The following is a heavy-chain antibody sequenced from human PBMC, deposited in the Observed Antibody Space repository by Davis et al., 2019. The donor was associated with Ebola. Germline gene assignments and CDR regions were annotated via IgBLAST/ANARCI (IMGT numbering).Heavy chain of an antibody. CDR2: ISYDGSNK. CDR1: GFTFSSYG. Sequence: GESLKISCAASGFTFSSYGMHWVRQAPGKGLEWVAVISYDGSNKYYADSVKGRFTISRDNSKNTLYLQMNSLRAEDTAVYYCARHGWQQLVHGYYYYYGMDVWGQGTTVTVSS. V-gene: IGHV3-30*03. J-gene: IGHJ6*02. D-gene: IGHD6-13*01. CDR3: ARHGWQQLVHGYYYYYGMDV.